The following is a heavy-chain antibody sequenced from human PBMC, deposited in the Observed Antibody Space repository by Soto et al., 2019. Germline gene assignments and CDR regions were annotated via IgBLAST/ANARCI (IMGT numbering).Heavy chain of an antibody. D-gene: IGHD3-22*01. J-gene: IGHJ4*02. CDR1: GYTFTSYY. Sequence: ASVKVSCKASGYTFTSYYMHWVRQAPGQGLEWMGIINPSGGSTSYAQKFQGRVTMTRDTSTSTVYMELSSLRSEDTAVYYCARDHLEDYYDSSGYYIFAYWGQGTLVTVSS. CDR2: INPSGGST. V-gene: IGHV1-46*01. CDR3: ARDHLEDYYDSSGYYIFAY.